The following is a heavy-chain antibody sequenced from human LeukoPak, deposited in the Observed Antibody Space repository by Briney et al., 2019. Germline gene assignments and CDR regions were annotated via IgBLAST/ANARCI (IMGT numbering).Heavy chain of an antibody. CDR3: ARDRGDYGYFDY. V-gene: IGHV4-59*01. D-gene: IGHD4-17*01. J-gene: IGHJ4*02. CDR2: IYYSGST. CDR1: GGSMSSYY. Sequence: PSETLSLTCTVSGGSMSSYYWSWIRQPPGKGLEWIGYIYYSGSTNYNPSLKSRVTISVDTSKNQFSLKLSSVTAADTAVYYCARDRGDYGYFDYWGQGTLVTVSS.